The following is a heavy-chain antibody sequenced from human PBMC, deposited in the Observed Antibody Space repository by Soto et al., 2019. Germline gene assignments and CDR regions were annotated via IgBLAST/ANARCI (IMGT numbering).Heavy chain of an antibody. V-gene: IGHV3-9*01. Sequence: GGSLRLSCVASGFNFDEFAMHWVRQAPGKGLEWVSAINWNSDKIDYADSVKGRFTISRDNAEKSVYLQMSSLRPEDTAFYYCAKDAGSTWFNYFDSWGRGTLVTVSS. D-gene: IGHD2-2*01. J-gene: IGHJ4*02. CDR2: INWNSDKI. CDR1: GFNFDEFA. CDR3: AKDAGSTWFNYFDS.